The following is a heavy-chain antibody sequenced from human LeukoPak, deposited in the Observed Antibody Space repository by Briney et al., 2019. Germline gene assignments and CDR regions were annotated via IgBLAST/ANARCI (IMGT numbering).Heavy chain of an antibody. J-gene: IGHJ4*02. D-gene: IGHD6-13*01. Sequence: NSGGSLRLSCAVSGFIFSSYSMNWVRQAPGKGLEWVSSISSSSDYIYYADSVKGRFTVSRDNAKNSLYLQMHNLRGEDTAVYYCARPRGEYSSSWFFDYWGLGTLVTVSS. V-gene: IGHV3-21*01. CDR2: ISSSSDYI. CDR3: ARPRGEYSSSWFFDY. CDR1: GFIFSSYS.